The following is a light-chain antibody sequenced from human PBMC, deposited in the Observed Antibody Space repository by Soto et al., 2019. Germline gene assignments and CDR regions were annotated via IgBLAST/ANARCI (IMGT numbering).Light chain of an antibody. CDR1: QSVSSN. V-gene: IGKV3-15*01. CDR2: GAS. J-gene: IGKJ1*01. Sequence: EIVMTQSPATPSVSPGERATLSCRASQSVSSNLAWYQQKPGQAPRLLIYGASTRATAIPARFSGSGSGTEFTLTISSLQSEDFAVYYCQQYNNWPVTFGQGTKVDIK. CDR3: QQYNNWPVT.